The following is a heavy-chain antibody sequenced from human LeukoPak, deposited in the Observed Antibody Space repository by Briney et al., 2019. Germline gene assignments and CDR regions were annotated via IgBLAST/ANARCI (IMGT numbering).Heavy chain of an antibody. J-gene: IGHJ4*02. D-gene: IGHD5-12*01. V-gene: IGHV3-7*01. Sequence: GGSLRLSCAASGFTFSNYWMSWVRQAPGKGLEWVATIRQDGGEENYVGSVKGRFTISRDNAGNSLSLQMDSLRAEDTAVYYCARVGFRYDDSRYRSLDCWGQGALVTVSS. CDR2: IRQDGGEE. CDR3: ARVGFRYDDSRYRSLDC. CDR1: GFTFSNYW.